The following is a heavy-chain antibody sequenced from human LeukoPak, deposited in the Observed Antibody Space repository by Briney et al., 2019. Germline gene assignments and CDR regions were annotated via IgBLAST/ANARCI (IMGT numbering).Heavy chain of an antibody. CDR1: GFTFNTYG. J-gene: IGHJ4*02. Sequence: PGGSLRLSCAASGFTFNTYGMSWVRQAPGKGLEWVANIKKDGSEKYYVDAVKGRFTISRDNAKTSLYLQMNSLRAEDTAVYYCARDLSGIAGYTYGRGIDYWGQGTLVTVSS. D-gene: IGHD5-18*01. CDR3: ARDLSGIAGYTYGRGIDY. V-gene: IGHV3-7*01. CDR2: IKKDGSEK.